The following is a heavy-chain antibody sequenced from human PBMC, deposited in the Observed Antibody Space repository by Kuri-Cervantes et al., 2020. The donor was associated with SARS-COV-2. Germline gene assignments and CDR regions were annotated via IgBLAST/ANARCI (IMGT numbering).Heavy chain of an antibody. V-gene: IGHV4-34*01. CDR1: GGSFSGYY. CDR3: AGGTKWELLY. J-gene: IGHJ4*02. D-gene: IGHD1-26*01. CDR2: INHSGST. Sequence: SETLSLTCAVYGGSFSGYYWSWIRQPPGKGLEWIGEINHSGSTNYNPSLKSRVTISVDTSKNQFSLKLSSVTAAGTAVYYCAGGTKWELLYWGQGTLVTVSS.